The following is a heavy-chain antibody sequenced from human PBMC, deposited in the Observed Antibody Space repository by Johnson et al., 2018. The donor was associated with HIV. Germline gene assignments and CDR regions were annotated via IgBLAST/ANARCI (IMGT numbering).Heavy chain of an antibody. J-gene: IGHJ3*02. V-gene: IGHV3-13*01. CDR1: GFTFSSYD. CDR3: AKDRGSGTYLGRGIFDI. D-gene: IGHD1-26*01. Sequence: VQLVESGGGLVKPGGSLRVSCVASGFTFSSYDMHWVRQATGKGLEWVSAIGTAGDTYYPDSVKGRFTISRDNSKNTLYLQMNNLRPEDTAVYYCAKDRGSGTYLGRGIFDIWGQGTLVTVSS. CDR2: IGTAGDT.